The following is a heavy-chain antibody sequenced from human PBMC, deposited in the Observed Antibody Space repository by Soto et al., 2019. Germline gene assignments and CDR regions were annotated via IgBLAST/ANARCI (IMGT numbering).Heavy chain of an antibody. V-gene: IGHV4-59*01. CDR2: IYYSGST. CDR3: ARRWGGTFDY. J-gene: IGHJ4*02. Sequence: PSETLSLTCTVSGGSISSYYWSWIRQPPGKGLEWIGYIYYSGSTNYNPPLKSRVTISVDTSKNQFSLKLSSVTAADTAVYYCARRWGGTFDYWGQGTLVTAPQ. D-gene: IGHD2-21*01. CDR1: GGSISSYY.